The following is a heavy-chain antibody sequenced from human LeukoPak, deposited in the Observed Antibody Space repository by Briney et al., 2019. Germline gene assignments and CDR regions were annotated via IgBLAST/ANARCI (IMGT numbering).Heavy chain of an antibody. CDR2: IYYSGST. J-gene: IGHJ4*02. Sequence: SETLSLTCTVSGGSISSGSYYWSWIRQPPGNGLEWIGYIYYSGSTNYNPSLKSRVTISVDTSKNQFSLKLSSVTAADTAVYYCARAYSDYGSGSYYNLFDYWGQGTLVTVSS. V-gene: IGHV4-61*01. CDR3: ARAYSDYGSGSYYNLFDY. CDR1: GGSISSGSYY. D-gene: IGHD3-10*01.